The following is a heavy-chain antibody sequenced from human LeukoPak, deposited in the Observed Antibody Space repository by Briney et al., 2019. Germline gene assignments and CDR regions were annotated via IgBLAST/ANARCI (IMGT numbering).Heavy chain of an antibody. CDR3: ARTFHYYGSSGYYA. V-gene: IGHV1-2*02. D-gene: IGHD3-22*01. J-gene: IGHJ5*02. Sequence: ASVKVSCKASGYTFTGYYMRWVRQAPGQGLEWMGWINPNSGGTNYAQKFQGRVTMTRDTSISTAYMELSRLRSDDTAVYYCARTFHYYGSSGYYAWGQGTLVTVSS. CDR2: INPNSGGT. CDR1: GYTFTGYY.